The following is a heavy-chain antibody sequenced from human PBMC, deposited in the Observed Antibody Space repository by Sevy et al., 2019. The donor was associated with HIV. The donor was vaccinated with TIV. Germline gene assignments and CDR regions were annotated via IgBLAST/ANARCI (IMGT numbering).Heavy chain of an antibody. CDR2: ISSSSRYI. V-gene: IGHV3-21*01. Sequence: GGSLRLSCAASGFTFSNYNMNWVRQAPGEGLEWVSSISSSSRYIYYADSMKGRFTISRDNAKNSLYLQMNSLRAEDTAVYYCARVVAYCSGGSCFPGYYYGMDVWGQGTTVTVSS. CDR3: ARVVAYCSGGSCFPGYYYGMDV. D-gene: IGHD2-15*01. CDR1: GFTFSNYN. J-gene: IGHJ6*02.